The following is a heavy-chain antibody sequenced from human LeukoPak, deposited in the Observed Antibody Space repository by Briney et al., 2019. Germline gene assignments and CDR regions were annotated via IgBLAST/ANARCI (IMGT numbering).Heavy chain of an antibody. Sequence: TGGSLRLSCAASGFTFSSYAMSWVRQAPGKGLEWVPAISGSGGSTYYADSVKGRFTISRDNSKNTLYLQMNSLRAEDTAVYYCAKSQGAMVRGVIITPNHRIDYWGQGTLVTVSS. CDR2: ISGSGGST. D-gene: IGHD3-10*01. V-gene: IGHV3-23*01. CDR1: GFTFSSYA. CDR3: AKSQGAMVRGVIITPNHRIDY. J-gene: IGHJ4*02.